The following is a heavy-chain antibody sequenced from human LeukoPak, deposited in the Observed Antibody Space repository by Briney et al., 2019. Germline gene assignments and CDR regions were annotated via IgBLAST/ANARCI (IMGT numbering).Heavy chain of an antibody. V-gene: IGHV3-21*01. J-gene: IGHJ4*02. Sequence: PGGSLRLSCAASGFTFSNYAMSWVRQAPGKGLEWVSSITSSSRYIYYADSVKGRFTISRDNAKNSLYLQMNSLRAEDTAVYYCARDAKAVAGSLDYWGQGTLVTVSS. CDR3: ARDAKAVAGSLDY. CDR2: ITSSSRYI. D-gene: IGHD6-19*01. CDR1: GFTFSNYA.